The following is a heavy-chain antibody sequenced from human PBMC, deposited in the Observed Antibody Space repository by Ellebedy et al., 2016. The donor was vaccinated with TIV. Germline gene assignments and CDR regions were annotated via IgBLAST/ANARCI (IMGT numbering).Heavy chain of an antibody. D-gene: IGHD4-17*01. CDR3: ARDGAYGDYSPGYYGMDV. J-gene: IGHJ6*02. Sequence: GESLKISCAASRFSFNSYWMSWVRQAPGKGLEWVANIYVDGSKKNYVESVKGRFTISRDNAKNSLYLQMNSLRVDDTAVYYCARDGAYGDYSPGYYGMDVWGQGTTVIVSS. CDR2: IYVDGSKK. CDR1: RFSFNSYW. V-gene: IGHV3-7*03.